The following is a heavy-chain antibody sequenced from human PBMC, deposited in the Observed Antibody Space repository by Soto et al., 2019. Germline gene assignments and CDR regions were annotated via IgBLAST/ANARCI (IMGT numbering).Heavy chain of an antibody. V-gene: IGHV4-34*01. CDR2: INHSGST. CDR1: SGSFSDYC. CDR3: ARGRDIVVVPAANPYGV. D-gene: IGHD2-2*01. J-gene: IGHJ6*03. Sequence: PXETLSLTCAVESGSFSDYCLSWIRQPAGKGLEWIGEINHSGSTNYNPSLKSRVTISVDTSKNQFSLKLSSVTAADTAVYYCARGRDIVVVPAANPYGVWGKGTTVTLSS.